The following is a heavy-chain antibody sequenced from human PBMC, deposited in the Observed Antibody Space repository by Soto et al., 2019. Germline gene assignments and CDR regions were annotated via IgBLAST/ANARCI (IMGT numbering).Heavy chain of an antibody. CDR3: AKPPTTKTTYNSYFDL. V-gene: IGHV3-23*01. Sequence: EVQMLESGGGLVQPGGSLRLSCAASGFTFSSYVMAWVRQAPGKGLEWVSGISGSGDRTFHADSVKGRFTISRDNSKNTLYLQMNSLRAEDTAVYYCAKPPTTKTTYNSYFDLWGRGTLVSVSS. CDR1: GFTFSSYV. J-gene: IGHJ2*01. CDR2: ISGSGDRT. D-gene: IGHD4-17*01.